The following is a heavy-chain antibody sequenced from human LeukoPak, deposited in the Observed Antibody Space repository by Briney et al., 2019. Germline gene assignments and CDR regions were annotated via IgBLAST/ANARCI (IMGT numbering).Heavy chain of an antibody. V-gene: IGHV3-23*01. D-gene: IGHD5-24*01. CDR1: GFTFSSYA. J-gene: IGHJ3*02. CDR2: ITKSGDQT. CDR3: VKSAGKDGYRDVFDI. Sequence: QPGGSLRLSCAASGFTFSSYAMSWVRQAPGKGLEWVSTITKSGDQTHYADSVRGLFTISRDIFKNTLYLQMNSLRAEDTAVYHCVKSAGKDGYRDVFDIWGQGTVVTVSS.